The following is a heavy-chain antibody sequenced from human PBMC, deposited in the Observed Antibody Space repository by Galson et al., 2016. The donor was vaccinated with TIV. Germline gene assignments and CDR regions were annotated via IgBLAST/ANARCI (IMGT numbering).Heavy chain of an antibody. Sequence: SLRLSCAASGFTVTDNYMNWVRRAPGKGLEWLSVIYRGGTTHYADSVKGRFTTSRDSSTNTMYLQMNSLRVEDTAVYYCARERGNYPDDSFDIWGQGTMVTVSS. D-gene: IGHD1-1*01. CDR3: ARERGNYPDDSFDI. CDR1: GFTVTDNY. V-gene: IGHV3-53*01. CDR2: IYRGGTT. J-gene: IGHJ3*02.